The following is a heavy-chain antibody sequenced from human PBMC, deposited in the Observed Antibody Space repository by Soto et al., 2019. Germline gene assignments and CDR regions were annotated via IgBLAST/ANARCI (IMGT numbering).Heavy chain of an antibody. V-gene: IGHV4-4*07. CDR3: ARDVLDTTVDYYFDY. CDR1: GGSISGYY. CDR2: VYPSGNA. Sequence: SETLSLTCSVSGGSISGYYWSWIRQPAGKGLEWIGRVYPSGNANYIPSLKSRVTMSVDTSKSQFSLELRSVTAADTAMYYCARDVLDTTVDYYFDYWGQGSMVTVSS. D-gene: IGHD4-17*01. J-gene: IGHJ4*02.